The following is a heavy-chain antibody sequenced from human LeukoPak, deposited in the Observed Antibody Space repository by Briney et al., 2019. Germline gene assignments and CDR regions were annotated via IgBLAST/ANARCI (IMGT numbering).Heavy chain of an antibody. CDR3: ARGGSSSSWPFYY. V-gene: IGHV4-59*01. Sequence: SETLSLTCTVFGGSISSYYWSWIRQPPGKELEWIGYIHYSGSTNYNPSLKSRVTMSVDTSKNQFSLKLTSVTAADTAVYYCARGGSSSSWPFYYWGQGTLVTVSS. J-gene: IGHJ4*02. CDR2: IHYSGST. CDR1: GGSISSYY. D-gene: IGHD6-13*01.